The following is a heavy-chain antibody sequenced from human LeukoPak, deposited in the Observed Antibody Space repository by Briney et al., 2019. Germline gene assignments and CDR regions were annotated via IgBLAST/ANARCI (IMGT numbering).Heavy chain of an antibody. J-gene: IGHJ4*02. CDR3: ARRSPNYYFDY. CDR2: ISGSGGST. Sequence: GGSLRLSCAASGFTFSTYAMSWVRQAPGKGLEWVSAISGSGGSTYFADSVNGRFTISRDNAKNSLYLQMNSLRAEDTAVYYCARRSPNYYFDYWGQGTPVTVSS. V-gene: IGHV3-23*01. CDR1: GFTFSTYA.